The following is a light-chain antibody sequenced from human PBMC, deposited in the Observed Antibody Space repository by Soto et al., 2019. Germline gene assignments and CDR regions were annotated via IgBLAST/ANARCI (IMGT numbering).Light chain of an antibody. CDR2: WAS. V-gene: IGKV4-1*01. J-gene: IGKJ4*01. CDR1: QSVLHSSNNKHY. Sequence: DIVMTQSPDSLAVSLGERATINCKSSQSVLHSSNNKHYLAWYQQKPGQPPKLLIYWASTRESGVPDRFSGSGSGTDFTLTISSLQAEDVAVYSCQQDYTSPLTFGGGTKVEIK. CDR3: QQDYTSPLT.